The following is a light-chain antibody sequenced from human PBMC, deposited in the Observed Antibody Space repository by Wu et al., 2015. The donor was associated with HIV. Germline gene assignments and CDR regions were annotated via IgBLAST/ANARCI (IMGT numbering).Light chain of an antibody. V-gene: IGKV1-8*01. CDR3: QQYYTYPLT. Sequence: AIRMTQSPSSLSASTGDRVTITCRASQDITSYLAWYQQKPGKAPKLLIYAASTLQSGVPSRFSGSGSGTDFTLTISCLQSDDFATYYCQQYYTYPLTFGGGTKVE. CDR2: AAS. J-gene: IGKJ4*01. CDR1: QDITSY.